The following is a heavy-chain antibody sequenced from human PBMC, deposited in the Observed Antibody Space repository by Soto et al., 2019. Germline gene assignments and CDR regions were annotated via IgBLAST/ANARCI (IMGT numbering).Heavy chain of an antibody. J-gene: IGHJ6*02. CDR2: IIPIFGTA. CDR1: GGTFSSYA. CDR3: ARDGGQQLVRDYYYGMDV. V-gene: IGHV1-69*13. D-gene: IGHD6-13*01. Sequence: SVKVSCKASGGTFSSYAISWVRQAPGQGLEWMGGIIPIFGTANYAQKFQGRVTITADESTSTAYMELSSLRSEDTAVYYCARDGGQQLVRDYYYGMDVWGQGTTVTASS.